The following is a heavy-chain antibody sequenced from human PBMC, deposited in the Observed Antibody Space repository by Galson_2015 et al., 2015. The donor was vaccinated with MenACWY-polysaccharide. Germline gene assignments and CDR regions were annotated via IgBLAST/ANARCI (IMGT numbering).Heavy chain of an antibody. CDR1: GFTFSTYP. D-gene: IGHD5-24*01. Sequence: SLRLSCAASGFTFSTYPMDWDRQTPGKGLESVSSISGSGDRTYYADSVKGRFTISRDNSKNTLYMQMNSLRVEDSAIYYCARVMSTTINYWYGLDLWGQGATVSVSS. CDR3: ARVMSTTINYWYGLDL. V-gene: IGHV3-23*01. J-gene: IGHJ6*02. CDR2: ISGSGDRT.